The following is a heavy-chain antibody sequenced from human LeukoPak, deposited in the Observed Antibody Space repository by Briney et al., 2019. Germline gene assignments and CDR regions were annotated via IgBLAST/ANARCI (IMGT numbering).Heavy chain of an antibody. CDR3: ARHLGYCSSTSCPFDY. D-gene: IGHD2-2*01. CDR1: GGTFSSYA. Sequence: ASVKVSCKASGGTFSSYAISWVRQAPGQGLEWMGRIIPILGIANYAQKFQGRVTITADKSTSTAYMELSSLRSEDTAVYYCARHLGYCSSTSCPFDYWGQGTLVTVSS. CDR2: IIPILGIA. V-gene: IGHV1-69*04. J-gene: IGHJ4*02.